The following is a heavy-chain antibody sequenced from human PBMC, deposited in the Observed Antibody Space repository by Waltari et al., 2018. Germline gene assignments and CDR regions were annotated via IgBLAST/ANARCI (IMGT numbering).Heavy chain of an antibody. CDR1: GLIFEESA. V-gene: IGHV3-9*01. CDR3: VRDAFGNTIGGVFDY. D-gene: IGHD3-3*01. CDR2: ISWNSNNI. J-gene: IGHJ4*02. Sequence: VQLVESGGGLVEPGKTRRLYWVDSGLIFEESARTWVRQVPGKGLEWLSGISWNSNNIVYADSVKGRFTISRDNAENSLYLLMNNLRSDDTALYYCVRDAFGNTIGGVFDYWGQGTLLTVSS.